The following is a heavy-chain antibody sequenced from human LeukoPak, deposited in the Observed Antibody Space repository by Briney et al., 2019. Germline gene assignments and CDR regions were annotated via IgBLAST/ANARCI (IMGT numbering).Heavy chain of an antibody. J-gene: IGHJ4*02. CDR2: INPNSGGT. CDR1: GYTFTGYY. V-gene: IGHV1-2*02. CDR3: ARLGDTAMVVLGFDY. D-gene: IGHD5-18*01. Sequence: ASVKVSCKASGYTFTGYYMHWVRQAPGQGLEWMGWINPNSGGTNYAQKFQSRVTMTRDTSISTAYMELSRLRSDDTAVYYCARLGDTAMVVLGFDYWGQGTLVTVSS.